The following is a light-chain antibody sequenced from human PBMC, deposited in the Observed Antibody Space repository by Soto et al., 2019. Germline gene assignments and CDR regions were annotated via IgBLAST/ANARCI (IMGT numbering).Light chain of an antibody. CDR3: QQSNKWPYT. CDR1: QSVSSN. CDR2: GAS. J-gene: IGKJ2*01. Sequence: IVMTQSPATLSVSPGERATLSCRASQSVSSNLAWYQHKPGQAPRLLFYGASTRAAGLPARFSGGGSGTAFTLTITGLRSEDFAVYYCQQSNKWPYTFGQGTKLEIK. V-gene: IGKV3-15*01.